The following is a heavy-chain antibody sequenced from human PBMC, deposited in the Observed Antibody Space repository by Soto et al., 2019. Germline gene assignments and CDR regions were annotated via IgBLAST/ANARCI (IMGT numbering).Heavy chain of an antibody. Sequence: SETLSLTCTVSGGSISSSSYYWGWIRQPPGKGLEWIGAIYYSGSTYYNPSLKSRVTVSVDTAKNQFSLKLSSVTAADTAVYYCATKLYYYDSSGYYGHWGQGTLVTVSS. J-gene: IGHJ4*02. CDR1: GGSISSSSYY. V-gene: IGHV4-39*01. CDR3: ATKLYYYDSSGYYGH. D-gene: IGHD3-22*01. CDR2: IYYSGST.